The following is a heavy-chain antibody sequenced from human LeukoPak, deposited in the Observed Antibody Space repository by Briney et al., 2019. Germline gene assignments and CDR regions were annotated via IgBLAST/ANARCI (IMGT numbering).Heavy chain of an antibody. Sequence: GGSLRLSCAAPGFTFNVYAMYWVRHAPGRGLEWVSSIGTPDSTHYANSVKGRFTTSRDDSKNTVFLQMNSLRAEDSATYYCAKDRENGNGIWDAFDVWGQGTVVTVSS. J-gene: IGHJ3*01. V-gene: IGHV3-23*01. CDR2: IGTPDST. CDR1: GFTFNVYA. CDR3: AKDRENGNGIWDAFDV. D-gene: IGHD3-3*02.